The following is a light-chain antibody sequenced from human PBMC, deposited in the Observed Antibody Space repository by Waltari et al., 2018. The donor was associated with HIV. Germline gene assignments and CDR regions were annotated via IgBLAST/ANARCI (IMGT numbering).Light chain of an antibody. CDR2: INSDGSH. CDR3: QTWGTGIWV. CDR1: SGHSNYD. J-gene: IGLJ3*02. Sequence: QLVVTQSPSASASLGASVKLTCTLSSGHSNYDIAWPQQQPEKGPRYLMKINSDGSHDKGDGIPDRFSGSSSGAERYLSISSLQSEDEADYYCQTWGTGIWVFGGGTKLTVL. V-gene: IGLV4-69*01.